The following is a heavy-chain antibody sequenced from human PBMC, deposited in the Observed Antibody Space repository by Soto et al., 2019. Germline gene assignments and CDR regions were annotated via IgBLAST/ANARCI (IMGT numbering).Heavy chain of an antibody. CDR2: ISSYNGNT. V-gene: IGHV1-18*04. D-gene: IGHD2-2*01. CDR3: ARGPRYCSSTSCFSGVTWFDP. Sequence: ASVKVSCKASGYTFTSYGISWVRQAPGQGLEWMGWISSYNGNTNYAQKVQGRVTMTTDTSTSTTYMELRSLRSDDTAVYYCARGPRYCSSTSCFSGVTWFDPWGQGXLVTVYS. CDR1: GYTFTSYG. J-gene: IGHJ5*02.